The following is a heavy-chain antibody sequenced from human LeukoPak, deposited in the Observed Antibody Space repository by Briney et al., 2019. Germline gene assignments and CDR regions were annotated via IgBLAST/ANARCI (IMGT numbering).Heavy chain of an antibody. V-gene: IGHV4-59*01. CDR1: GGSISSYY. Sequence: SETLSLTCTVSGGSISSYYWSWIRQPPGKGLEWIGYIYYSGSTNYNPSLKSRVTISVDTSKNQFSLKLSSVTAADTAVYYCARASSSWQQLATDALDIWGQGTKVTVSS. J-gene: IGHJ3*02. D-gene: IGHD6-13*01. CDR2: IYYSGST. CDR3: ARASSSWQQLATDALDI.